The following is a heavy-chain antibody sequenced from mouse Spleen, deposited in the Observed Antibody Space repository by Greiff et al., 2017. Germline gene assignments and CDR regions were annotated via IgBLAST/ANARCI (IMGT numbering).Heavy chain of an antibody. CDR3: ARERDNLYYFDY. J-gene: IGHJ2*01. CDR2: INPNNGGT. CDR1: GYTFTDYN. Sequence: VQLQQSGPELVKPGASVKIPCKASGYTFTDYNMDWVKQSHGKSLEWIGDINPNNGGTIYNQKFKGKATLTVDKSSSTAYMELRSLTSEDTAVYYCARERDNLYYFDYWGQGTTLTVSS. D-gene: IGHD1-3*01. V-gene: IGHV1-18*01.